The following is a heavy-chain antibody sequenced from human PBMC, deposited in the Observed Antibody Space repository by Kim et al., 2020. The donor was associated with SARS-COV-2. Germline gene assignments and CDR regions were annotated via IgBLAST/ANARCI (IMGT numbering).Heavy chain of an antibody. CDR3: RSFRVRGVIGSGFDP. Sequence: ESVKGRFTISRDESKSIAYLQMNSLKAEDTAVYYCRSFRVRGVIGSGFDPWGQGTLVTVSS. V-gene: IGHV3-49*02. J-gene: IGHJ5*02. D-gene: IGHD3-10*02.